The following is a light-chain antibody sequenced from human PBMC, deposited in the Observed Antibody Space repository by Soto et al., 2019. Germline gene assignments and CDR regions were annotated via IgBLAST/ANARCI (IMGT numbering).Light chain of an antibody. J-gene: IGKJ1*01. V-gene: IGKV3-20*01. Sequence: SVWTQSPATLCLAPGERATLSCSPSQSVRSYLAWYQQKPGQAHRLLIYDASNRATGIPARFSGSGYGTDFILPISRLEPEDFAVYYCQQYGSSTRMFGQGTKVDIK. CDR3: QQYGSSTRM. CDR2: DAS. CDR1: QSVRSY.